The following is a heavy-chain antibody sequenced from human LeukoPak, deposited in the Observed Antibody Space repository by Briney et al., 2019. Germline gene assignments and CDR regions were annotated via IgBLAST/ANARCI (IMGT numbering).Heavy chain of an antibody. J-gene: IGHJ4*02. V-gene: IGHV1-18*01. CDR2: ISTYSGNT. Sequence: ASVKVSCKTYGYTFSDFALSWVRQGPGQGLEWMGWISTYSGNTNYAQKLQGRVTMTTDTSTSTAYMELKSLKSDDTALYYCAREYSYGLGDLDYWGQGTLVTVSS. D-gene: IGHD5-18*01. CDR3: AREYSYGLGDLDY. CDR1: GYTFSDFA.